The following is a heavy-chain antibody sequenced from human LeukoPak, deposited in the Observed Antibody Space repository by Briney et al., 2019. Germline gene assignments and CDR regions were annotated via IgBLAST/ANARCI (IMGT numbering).Heavy chain of an antibody. CDR3: AREGTGGGYYTGLDY. Sequence: ASVKVSCKASGGTFSSYAISWVRQAPGQRLEWMGWINAGNGNTKYSQKFQGRVTITRDTSASTAYMELSSLRSEDTAVYYCAREGTGGGYYTGLDYWGQGTLVTVSS. V-gene: IGHV1-3*01. CDR1: GGTFSSYA. J-gene: IGHJ4*02. CDR2: INAGNGNT. D-gene: IGHD3-22*01.